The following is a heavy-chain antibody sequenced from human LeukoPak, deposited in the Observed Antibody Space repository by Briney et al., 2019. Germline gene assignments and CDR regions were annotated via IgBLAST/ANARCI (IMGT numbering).Heavy chain of an antibody. V-gene: IGHV3-30*02. Sequence: PGGSLRLSCAASGFTFSSYGMHWVRQAPGKGLEWVAFIRYDGSNKYYADSVKGRFTISRDNAKNSLYLQMNSLRAEDTAVYYCARPRGYCSSTSCYRVDGFDYWGQGTLVTVSS. D-gene: IGHD2-2*01. J-gene: IGHJ4*02. CDR2: IRYDGSNK. CDR1: GFTFSSYG. CDR3: ARPRGYCSSTSCYRVDGFDY.